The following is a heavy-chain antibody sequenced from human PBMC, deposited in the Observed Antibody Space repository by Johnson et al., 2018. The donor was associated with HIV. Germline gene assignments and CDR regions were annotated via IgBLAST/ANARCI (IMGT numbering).Heavy chain of an antibody. CDR2: ISGSGGNT. J-gene: IGHJ3*02. V-gene: IGHV3-23*04. Sequence: VQLVESGGDLVQPGGSLRLSCAASGFTFSNYAMTWVRQAPGKGLEWVSAISGSGGNTYYADSVEGRFTIARDNSRNTLYVQMNSLRTEDTAVYYCAKVRCGGDCLDAFDIWGQGTMVTVSS. CDR3: AKVRCGGDCLDAFDI. CDR1: GFTFSNYA. D-gene: IGHD2-21*02.